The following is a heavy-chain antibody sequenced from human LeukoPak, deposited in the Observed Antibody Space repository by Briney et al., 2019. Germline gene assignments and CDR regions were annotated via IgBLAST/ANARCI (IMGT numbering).Heavy chain of an antibody. D-gene: IGHD3-10*01. Sequence: PSETLSLTCTVSGGSISSSSYYWGWIRQPPGKGLEWIGSTIYYSGSTYYNPSLKSRATISVDTSKNQFSLKLSSVTAADTAVYHCARHSFIAYGSGSYYIRWFDPWGQGTLVTVSS. CDR2: TIYYSGST. CDR3: ARHSFIAYGSGSYYIRWFDP. V-gene: IGHV4-39*01. CDR1: GGSISSSSYY. J-gene: IGHJ5*02.